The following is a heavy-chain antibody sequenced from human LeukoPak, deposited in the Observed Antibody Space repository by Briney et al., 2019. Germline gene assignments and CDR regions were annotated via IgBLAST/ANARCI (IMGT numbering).Heavy chain of an antibody. D-gene: IGHD1-26*01. CDR2: IYYSGST. CDR1: GCSISSHY. CDR3: ARDTSSASGSYYDL. Sequence: SETLSLTCTVSGCSISSHYWSWIRQPPGKGLEGSGYIYYSGSTNYNPSLKSRVTISVDTSKNQFSLKLSSVTAADTAVYYCARDTSSASGSYYDLWGQGTLVTASS. V-gene: IGHV4-59*11. J-gene: IGHJ5*02.